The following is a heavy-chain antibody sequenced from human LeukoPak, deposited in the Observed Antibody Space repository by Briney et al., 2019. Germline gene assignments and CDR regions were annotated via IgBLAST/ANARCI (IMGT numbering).Heavy chain of an antibody. J-gene: IGHJ4*02. CDR2: IYYSGST. CDR1: VGSISSYY. CDR3: ARDWGYYYDSRGFLDY. V-gene: IGHV4-59*01. D-gene: IGHD3-22*01. Sequence: SETLSLTCTLSVGSISSYYWCWIRQPPRKGLEWIWYIYYSGSTNYQPSLKSRVTISGDTSKNQFSLKLSSVTAADTAVYYCARDWGYYYDSRGFLDYWGQGTLVTVSS.